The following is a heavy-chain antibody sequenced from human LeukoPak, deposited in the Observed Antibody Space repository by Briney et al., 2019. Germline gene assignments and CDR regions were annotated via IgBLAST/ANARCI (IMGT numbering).Heavy chain of an antibody. CDR1: GFTFSSYG. J-gene: IGHJ4*02. D-gene: IGHD3-10*01. V-gene: IGHV3-23*01. CDR2: ISGSGGST. Sequence: PGGSLRLSCAASGFTFSSYGMSWVRQAPGKGLEWVSAISGSGGSTYYADSVKGRFTISRDNSKNTLYLQMNSLRAEDTAVYYCAREGDYYGSGSYCDYWGQGTLVTVSS. CDR3: AREGDYYGSGSYCDY.